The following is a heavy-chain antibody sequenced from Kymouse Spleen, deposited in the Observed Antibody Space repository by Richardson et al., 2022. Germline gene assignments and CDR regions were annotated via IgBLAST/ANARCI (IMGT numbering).Heavy chain of an antibody. D-gene: IGHD6-6*01. V-gene: IGHV4-39*01. CDR1: GGSISSSSYY. Sequence: QLQLQESGPGLVKPSETLSLTCTVSGGSISSSSYYWGWIRQPPGKGLEWIGSIYYSGSTYYNPSLKSRVTISVDTSKNQFSLKLSSVTAADTAVYYCARRGHSSSSDFDYWGQGTLVTVSS. CDR2: IYYSGST. CDR3: ARRGHSSSSDFDY. J-gene: IGHJ4*02.